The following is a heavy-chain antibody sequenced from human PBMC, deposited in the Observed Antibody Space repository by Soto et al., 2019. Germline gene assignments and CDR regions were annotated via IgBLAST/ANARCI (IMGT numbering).Heavy chain of an antibody. V-gene: IGHV3-21*01. CDR1: GFTFSSYS. CDR2: ISSSSSYI. CDR3: ARGCSGGSCYIYYYYYMDV. J-gene: IGHJ6*03. D-gene: IGHD2-15*01. Sequence: EVQLVESGGGLVKPGGSLRLSCAASGFTFSSYSMNWVRQAPGKGLEWVSSISSSSSYIYYADSVKGRVTISRDNAKNSLYLQMNSLRAEDTAVYYCARGCSGGSCYIYYYYYMDVWGKGTTVTVSS.